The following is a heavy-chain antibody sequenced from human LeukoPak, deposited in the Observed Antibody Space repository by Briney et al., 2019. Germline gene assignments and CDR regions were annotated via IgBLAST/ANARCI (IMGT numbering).Heavy chain of an antibody. J-gene: IGHJ4*02. D-gene: IGHD4-17*01. CDR1: GFTFSSYG. CDR3: AKGKYGDHRGPDY. CDR2: IRYDGSNK. V-gene: IGHV3-30*02. Sequence: GGSLRLSCAASGFTFSSYGMHWVRQAPGKGLEWVAFIRYDGSNKYYADSVKGRFTISRDNSKNTLYLQMNSLRAEDTAVYYCAKGKYGDHRGPDYWGQGTLVTVSS.